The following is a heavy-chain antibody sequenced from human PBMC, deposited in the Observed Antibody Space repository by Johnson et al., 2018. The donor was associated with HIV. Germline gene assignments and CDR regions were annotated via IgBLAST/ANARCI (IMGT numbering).Heavy chain of an antibody. Sequence: VQLVESGGGVVQPGRSLRLSCAASGFTFSSYAMHWVRQIAGGRLEWVSGIDTTGYTIYAGSVTGRFTISRENAKNSLYLQVNSLRVGDTALYYCARGSYDGDAFDIWGQGTVVTVSS. J-gene: IGHJ3*02. CDR2: IDTTGYT. V-gene: IGHV3-13*01. CDR1: GFTFSSYA. CDR3: ARGSYDGDAFDI. D-gene: IGHD1-26*01.